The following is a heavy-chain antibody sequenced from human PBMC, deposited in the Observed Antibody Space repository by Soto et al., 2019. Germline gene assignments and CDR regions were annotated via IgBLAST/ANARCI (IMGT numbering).Heavy chain of an antibody. CDR2: ITTDKGKT. CDR3: AREWDYYASRTYSNWFDP. J-gene: IGHJ5*02. Sequence: ASVKVSCKTSGYTFTSFGISWVRQAPGQGLEWMGWITTDKGKTNYAQKLQGRVTMTIDTSTSTAYMELRSLRYDDTAVYYCAREWDYYASRTYSNWFDPWGQGTLVTVPS. V-gene: IGHV1-18*01. CDR1: GYTFTSFG. D-gene: IGHD3-10*01.